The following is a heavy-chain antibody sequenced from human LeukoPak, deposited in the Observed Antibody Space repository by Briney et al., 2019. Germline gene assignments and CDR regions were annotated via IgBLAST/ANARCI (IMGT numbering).Heavy chain of an antibody. CDR1: GFTFSSYA. Sequence: GSLRLSCVASGFTFSSYAMSWVRQAPGKGLEWDSGISGSGGTTYYADSVKGRFTISRDNSKNTLYLQMNSLRAEDTAVYYCAKSRSWYYFDYWGQGTLVTVSS. J-gene: IGHJ4*02. CDR2: ISGSGGTT. CDR3: AKSRSWYYFDY. V-gene: IGHV3-23*01. D-gene: IGHD2-15*01.